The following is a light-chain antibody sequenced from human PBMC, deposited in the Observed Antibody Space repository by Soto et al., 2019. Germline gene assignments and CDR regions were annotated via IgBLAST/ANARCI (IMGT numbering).Light chain of an antibody. V-gene: IGKV1-5*01. CDR1: QTISTW. CDR2: DAS. Sequence: GDRVTITCRASQTISTWMAWYQQKTGKAPKLLVYDASTLQSGVASRFSGSGSGKEFTLIISGLQTHDSATYYCQQYTNTNNPWMFGQGTKVDIK. CDR3: QQYTNTNNPWM. J-gene: IGKJ1*01.